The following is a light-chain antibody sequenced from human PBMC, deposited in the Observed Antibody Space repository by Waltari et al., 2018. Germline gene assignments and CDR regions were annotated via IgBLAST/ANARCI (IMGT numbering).Light chain of an antibody. Sequence: SSELTQDPAVSVALGQTVRITCKGYSLRRYYDSWYQQKPGQAPVLVIYGKNNRPSGIPDRFSGSSSGNTASLTITGAQAEDEADYYCNSRDSSGNHLVFGGGTKLTVL. CDR2: GKN. CDR3: NSRDSSGNHLV. CDR1: SLRRYY. J-gene: IGLJ2*01. V-gene: IGLV3-19*01.